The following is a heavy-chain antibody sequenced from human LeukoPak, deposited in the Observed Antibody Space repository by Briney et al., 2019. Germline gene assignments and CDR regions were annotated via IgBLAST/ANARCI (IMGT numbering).Heavy chain of an antibody. V-gene: IGHV1-46*01. D-gene: IGHD3-10*01. J-gene: IGHJ4*02. CDR3: ARDRYYYGSGSTRYYFDY. CDR1: GYTFTSYY. CDR2: IYPSGGST. Sequence: ASVKVSCKTSGYTFTSYYMHWVRQAPGQGLEWMGIIYPSGGSTSYAQKFQGRVTMTRDTSTSTVYMELSSLRSEDTAVYYCARDRYYYGSGSTRYYFDYWGQGTLVTVSS.